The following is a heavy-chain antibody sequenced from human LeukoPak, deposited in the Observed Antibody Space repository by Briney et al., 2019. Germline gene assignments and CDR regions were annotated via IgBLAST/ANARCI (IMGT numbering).Heavy chain of an antibody. D-gene: IGHD1-1*01. CDR3: AHRQCRQLAFDY. Sequence: ESGPTLVKPTQTLTLTCTFSGFSLSTSEVGVGWIRQPPGKALEWLALIYWDDDNRYSPSLNSRLTITKDTSKNQVVLTMTNMDPVDTATYYCAHRQCRQLAFDYWGQGTLVTVSS. CDR1: GFSLSTSEVG. CDR2: IYWDDDN. V-gene: IGHV2-5*02. J-gene: IGHJ4*02.